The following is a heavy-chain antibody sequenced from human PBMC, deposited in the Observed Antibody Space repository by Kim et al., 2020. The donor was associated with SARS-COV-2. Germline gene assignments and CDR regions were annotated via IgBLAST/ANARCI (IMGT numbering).Heavy chain of an antibody. CDR3: AKDGPGENYFDY. Sequence: GGSLRLSCAASGFTFDDYAMHWVRQAPGKGLEWVSGISWNSGSIGYADSVKGRFTISRDNAKNSLYLQMNSLRAEDTALYYCAKDGPGENYFDYWGQGTLVTVSS. J-gene: IGHJ4*02. CDR1: GFTFDDYA. CDR2: ISWNSGSI. D-gene: IGHD3-16*01. V-gene: IGHV3-9*01.